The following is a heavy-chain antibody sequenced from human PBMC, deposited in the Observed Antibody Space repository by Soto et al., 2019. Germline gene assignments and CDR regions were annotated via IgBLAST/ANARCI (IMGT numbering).Heavy chain of an antibody. CDR1: GGSVNSGNYY. V-gene: IGHV4-61*01. Sequence: QAQLQESGPGLVKPSETLSLTCTVSGGSVNSGNYYWSWIRQPPGKGLEWIGYIYYTGTTDYNPSLKRRVTIXXDXFXXQFSLQLTSVTAADTAVYSCAREPLQYGTSWYFDLWGRGTLVTVSS. J-gene: IGHJ2*01. D-gene: IGHD4-4*01. CDR3: AREPLQYGTSWYFDL. CDR2: IYYTGTT.